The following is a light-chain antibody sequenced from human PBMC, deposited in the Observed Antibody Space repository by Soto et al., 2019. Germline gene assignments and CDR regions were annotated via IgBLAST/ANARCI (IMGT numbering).Light chain of an antibody. CDR1: QSVSRY. V-gene: IGKV3-11*01. CDR2: AAS. Sequence: EIVLTQSPAILSLSPGERATLSCRASQSVSRYLTWYQQKPGQAPSLLIYAASNRATGIPARFSGSGTGTDFTLTISSLEPEDSAVYYCQQRSDWPITAGGGTKVEIK. CDR3: QQRSDWPIT. J-gene: IGKJ4*01.